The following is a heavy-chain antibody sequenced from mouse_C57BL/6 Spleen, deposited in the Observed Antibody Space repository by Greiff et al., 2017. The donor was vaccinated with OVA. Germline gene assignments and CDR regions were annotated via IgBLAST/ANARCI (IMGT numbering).Heavy chain of an antibody. V-gene: IGHV1-52*01. D-gene: IGHD1-1*01. CDR2: IDPSDSET. J-gene: IGHJ2*01. CDR1: GYTFTSYW. Sequence: QVQLQQPGAELVRPGSSVKLSCKASGYTFTSYWMHWVKQRPIQGLEWIGNIDPSDSETHYNQKFKDKATLTVDKSSSTAYLQLSSLTSEDSAVYYCARRDEYYDGDDWGKGTTLTVSS. CDR3: ARRDEYYDGDD.